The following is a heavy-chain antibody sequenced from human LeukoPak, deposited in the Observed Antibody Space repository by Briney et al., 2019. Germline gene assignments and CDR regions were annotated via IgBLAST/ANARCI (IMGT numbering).Heavy chain of an antibody. CDR1: GFTFSNYW. CDR2: LKGDGSSK. J-gene: IGHJ4*02. V-gene: IGHV3-7*03. CDR3: ATSHDSSGND. Sequence: GGSLRLSCAASGFTFSNYWMSWVRQAPGKGLEWVANLKGDGSSKYYMDSVKGRFTISRDNAKSSLYLQMNTLRAEDTAVYYCATSHDSSGNDWGQGTLVTVPS. D-gene: IGHD3-22*01.